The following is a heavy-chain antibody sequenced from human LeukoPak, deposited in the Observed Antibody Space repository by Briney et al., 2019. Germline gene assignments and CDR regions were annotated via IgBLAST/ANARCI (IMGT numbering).Heavy chain of an antibody. CDR2: IYCSGST. CDR3: ARGQGFHYFDY. Sequence: SETLSLTCTVSGGSVSSYYWSWIRQPPGKGLEWIGYIYCSGSTNYNPSLKSRVTISVDTSKNQFSLKLSSVTAADTAVYYCARGQGFHYFDYWGQGTLVTVSS. V-gene: IGHV4-59*02. J-gene: IGHJ4*02. CDR1: GGSVSSYY.